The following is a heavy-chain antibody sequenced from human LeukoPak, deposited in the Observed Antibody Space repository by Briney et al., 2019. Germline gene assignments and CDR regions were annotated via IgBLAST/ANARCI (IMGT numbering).Heavy chain of an antibody. CDR3: AKDSGGELFFDY. D-gene: IGHD3-10*01. Sequence: GGSLRLSCVGSGFTSIAYALTWARQAPGKGLEWVSAISGSGGSTYYADSVKGRFTISRDNSKNTLYLQMNSLRAEDTAVYYCAKDSGGELFFDYWGQGTLVTVSS. CDR1: GFTSIAYA. V-gene: IGHV3-23*01. CDR2: ISGSGGST. J-gene: IGHJ4*02.